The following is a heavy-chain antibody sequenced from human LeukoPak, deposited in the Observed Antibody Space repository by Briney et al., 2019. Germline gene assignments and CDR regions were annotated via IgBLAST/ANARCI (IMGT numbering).Heavy chain of an antibody. CDR2: ISSSSGYI. CDR1: GFTFSNYN. CDR3: ARDLWFGELFDY. V-gene: IGHV3-21*01. J-gene: IGHJ4*02. Sequence: GGSLRLSCEASGFTFSNYNMNWVRQAPGKGLEWISSISSSSGYIYYADSLKGRFTISRDNAKNSLYLQMNSLRAEDTAVYYCARDLWFGELFDYWGQGTLVTVSS. D-gene: IGHD3-10*01.